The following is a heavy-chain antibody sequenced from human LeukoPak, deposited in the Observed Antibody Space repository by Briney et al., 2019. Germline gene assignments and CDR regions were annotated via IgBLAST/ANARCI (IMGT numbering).Heavy chain of an antibody. CDR3: ARDHPPPYGSGSYYKNYWFDP. D-gene: IGHD3-10*01. J-gene: IGHJ5*02. CDR1: GYTFTGYY. CDR2: INPNSGGT. Sequence: ASVKVSCKASGYTFTGYYMHWVRQAPGQGLEWMGWINPNSGGTNYAQKFQGRVTMTRDTSISTAYMELSRLRSDDTAVYYCARDHPPPYGSGSYYKNYWFDPWGQGTLVTVSS. V-gene: IGHV1-2*02.